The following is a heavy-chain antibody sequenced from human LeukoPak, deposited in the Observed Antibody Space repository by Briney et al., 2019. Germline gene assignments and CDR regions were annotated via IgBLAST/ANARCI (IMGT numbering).Heavy chain of an antibody. Sequence: ASVKVSCKASGYTFTSYGISWVRQAPGQGLEWMGWISAYNDNTNYAQKLQGRVTMTTDKFTNTAYMELRSLRSDDTAVYYCARDDLHGDLDFDYWGQGTLVTVSS. CDR2: ISAYNDNT. V-gene: IGHV1-18*04. CDR1: GYTFTSYG. CDR3: ARDDLHGDLDFDY. D-gene: IGHD4-17*01. J-gene: IGHJ4*02.